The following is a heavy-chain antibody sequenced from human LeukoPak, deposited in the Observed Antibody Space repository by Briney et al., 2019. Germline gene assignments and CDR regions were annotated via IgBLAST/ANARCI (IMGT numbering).Heavy chain of an antibody. CDR1: GGSFSGFH. V-gene: IGHV4-34*01. CDR3: ARHLYESRGQTSFDY. D-gene: IGHD3-22*01. Sequence: SETLSLTCAVYGGSFSGFHWSWIRQPPGKGLEWIGEINHSESTNYNASLKSRVTISVDTSQNHFSLKLSSVTAADTAIYYCARHLYESRGQTSFDYWGQGTLVTVSS. J-gene: IGHJ4*02. CDR2: INHSEST.